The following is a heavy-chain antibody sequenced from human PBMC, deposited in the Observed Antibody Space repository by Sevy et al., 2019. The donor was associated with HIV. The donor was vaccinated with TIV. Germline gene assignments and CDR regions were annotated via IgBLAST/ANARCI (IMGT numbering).Heavy chain of an antibody. Sequence: GGSLRLSCAASGFTVNSNYITWVRQAPGKGLEGVSVIHSDDTTYHAESVKDRFTISSDNFKNTLYLHMSSLRAEDTAVYYCARGKSGYGYALNYWGQGTLVTVSS. CDR1: GFTVNSNY. CDR2: IHSDDTT. J-gene: IGHJ4*02. D-gene: IGHD5-18*01. V-gene: IGHV3-66*01. CDR3: ARGKSGYGYALNY.